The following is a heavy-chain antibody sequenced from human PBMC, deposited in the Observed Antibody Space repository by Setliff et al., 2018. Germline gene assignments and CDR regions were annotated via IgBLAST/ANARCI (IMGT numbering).Heavy chain of an antibody. CDR1: GFTFSDHY. Sequence: GGSLRLSCEGSGFTFSDHYIDWVRQAPGKGLEWIGRSRDKANKYTTEYAASVKGRFTISRDDSKNSRDLQMSSLKTEDTAVYYCTRTPCSSSRCLSQLDYWSQGALVTVSS. V-gene: IGHV3-72*01. D-gene: IGHD2-2*01. CDR3: TRTPCSSSRCLSQLDY. J-gene: IGHJ4*02. CDR2: SRDKANKYTT.